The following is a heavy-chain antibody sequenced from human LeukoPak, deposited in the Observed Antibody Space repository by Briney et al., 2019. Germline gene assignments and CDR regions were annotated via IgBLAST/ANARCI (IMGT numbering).Heavy chain of an antibody. CDR2: INGVGDAP. Sequence: GGSLRLSCAASGFTFSRYAMSWVRQAPGKGLEWVAAINGVGDAPYYADSVKGRFTWSRDNSEKTLYLQVNSLGAEDTAVYYCAKSRLDDGAKRAHFDYWGQGTLVTVSS. V-gene: IGHV3-23*01. CDR1: GFTFSRYA. D-gene: IGHD3-16*01. CDR3: AKSRLDDGAKRAHFDY. J-gene: IGHJ4*02.